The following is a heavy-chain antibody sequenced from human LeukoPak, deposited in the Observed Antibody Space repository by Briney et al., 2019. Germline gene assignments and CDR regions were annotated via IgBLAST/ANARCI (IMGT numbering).Heavy chain of an antibody. V-gene: IGHV3-53*05. CDR1: GFTVSSNY. J-gene: IGHJ4*02. CDR3: AKDSPDSGSYLFDY. Sequence: GGSLRLSCAASGFTVSSNYMSWVRQAPGKGLEWVSVIYSGGSTYYADSVKGRFTISRDNSKNTLYLQMNSLRAEDTAVYYCAKDSPDSGSYLFDYWGQGTLVTVSS. CDR2: IYSGGST. D-gene: IGHD1-26*01.